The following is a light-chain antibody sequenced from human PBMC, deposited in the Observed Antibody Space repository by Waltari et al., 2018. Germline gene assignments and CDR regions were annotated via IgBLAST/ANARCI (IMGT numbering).Light chain of an antibody. CDR2: KAS. V-gene: IGKV1-5*03. Sequence: DIQMTQSPSTLSPSVGDRVTITCRASQSSSSWLAWYQQKPGKAPKLLIYKASSLESGVPSRFSGSGSGTECTLTISSLQADDFATYYCQQYNSYWTFGQGIKVEIK. CDR3: QQYNSYWT. CDR1: QSSSSW. J-gene: IGKJ1*01.